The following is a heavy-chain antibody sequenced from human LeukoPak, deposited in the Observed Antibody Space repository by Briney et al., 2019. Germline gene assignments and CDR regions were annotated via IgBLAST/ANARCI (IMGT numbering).Heavy chain of an antibody. CDR2: INQEGSEK. V-gene: IGHV3-7*01. J-gene: IGHJ4*02. Sequence: GGSLRLSCATSGFKFNGKWMTWVRQAPGKGLEWVANINQEGSEKYYLDSVTGRFTISRDNAESPLYLQMSGLRVEDSAVYYCADPPSDYWGQGTLVAVSS. CDR3: ADPPSDY. CDR1: GFKFNGKW.